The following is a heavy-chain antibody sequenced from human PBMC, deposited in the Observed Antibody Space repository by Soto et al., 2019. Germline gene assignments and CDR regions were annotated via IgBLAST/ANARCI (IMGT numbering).Heavy chain of an antibody. CDR3: ATKLGFRWLTSFYL. Sequence: QVQLVQSGAEVRKPGASVKVSCQTSGYKFTDHRIHWVRQAPGQGLEWMGWIAPNNGNTHYVPECKGRGTMTSDTSTSTHHMELAELTSHDTAVYYCATKLGFRWLTSFYLWAHGTLVTVSS. V-gene: IGHV1-2*02. D-gene: IGHD3-22*01. CDR2: IAPNNGNT. CDR1: GYKFTDHR. J-gene: IGHJ2*01.